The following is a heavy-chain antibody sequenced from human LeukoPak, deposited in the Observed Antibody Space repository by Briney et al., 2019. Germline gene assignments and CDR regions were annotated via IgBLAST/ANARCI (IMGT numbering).Heavy chain of an antibody. J-gene: IGHJ4*02. D-gene: IGHD3-10*01. CDR3: AREKGRGVISPYYDY. V-gene: IGHV3-53*01. Sequence: TGGSLRLSCAASAFSFSNYNMNWVRQAPGKGLEWVSVVYSDGSTYYEDSVKGRFTISRDTSKNTLSLQMNSLRVEDAAVYYCAREKGRGVISPYYDYWGQGTLVTVS. CDR2: VYSDGST. CDR1: AFSFSNYN.